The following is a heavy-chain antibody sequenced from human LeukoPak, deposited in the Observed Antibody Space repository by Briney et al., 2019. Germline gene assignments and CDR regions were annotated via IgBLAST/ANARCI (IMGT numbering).Heavy chain of an antibody. CDR3: ARHVGAGFIDAFDI. Sequence: SETLSLTCTVSGGSISSYYWSWIRQPPGKGLEWIGYIYYSGSTNYNPSLKSRVTISVDTSKNQFSLKLSSVTAADTAVYYCARHVGAGFIDAFDIWGQGTMVTVSS. CDR2: IYYSGST. D-gene: IGHD1-26*01. CDR1: GGSISSYY. J-gene: IGHJ3*02. V-gene: IGHV4-59*08.